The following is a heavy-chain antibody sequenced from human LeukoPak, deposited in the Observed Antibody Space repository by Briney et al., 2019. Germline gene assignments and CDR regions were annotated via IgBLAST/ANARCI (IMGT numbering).Heavy chain of an antibody. D-gene: IGHD2-15*01. Sequence: GGSLRLSCAASGFTFSSYTMNWVRQAPGKGLEWVSSISSSSSYIYYADSVKGRFTISRDNAKNSLFLQMNSQRAEDTAVYYCASRGGTRLYYYYMDVWGKGTTVTVSS. V-gene: IGHV3-21*01. CDR1: GFTFSSYT. CDR3: ASRGGTRLYYYYMDV. CDR2: ISSSSSYI. J-gene: IGHJ6*03.